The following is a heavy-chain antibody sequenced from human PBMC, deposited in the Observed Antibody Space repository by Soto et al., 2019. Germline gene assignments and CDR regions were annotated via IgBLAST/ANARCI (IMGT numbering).Heavy chain of an antibody. V-gene: IGHV6-1*01. Sequence: SQTLSLTCAISGDSVSSNSSAWNWIRQSPSRGLEWLGRTYYRSKWYNDYAVSVKSRITINPDTSRNQFFLQLNSVTAADTAVYYCARRYGYSFDYWGQGTLVTVSS. CDR2: TYYRSKWYN. CDR1: GDSVSSNSSA. J-gene: IGHJ4*02. CDR3: ARRYGYSFDY. D-gene: IGHD1-1*01.